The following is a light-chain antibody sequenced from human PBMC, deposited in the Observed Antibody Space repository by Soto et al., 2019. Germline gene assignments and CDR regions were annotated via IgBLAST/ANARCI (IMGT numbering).Light chain of an antibody. Sequence: ILLTQSPYTLSLSPGERATLSCSAIQSVSSSYLAWYQQQPGQAPRLLIYGASTRATGIPDRFSGSGSGTEFTLTISSLQPDDSATYYCQQCNRYPITFGQGTRLEIK. J-gene: IGKJ5*01. CDR3: QQCNRYPIT. CDR2: GAS. V-gene: IGKV3-20*01. CDR1: QSVSSSY.